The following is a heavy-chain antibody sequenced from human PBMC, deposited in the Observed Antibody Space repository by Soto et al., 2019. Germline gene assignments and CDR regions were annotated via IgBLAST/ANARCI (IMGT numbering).Heavy chain of an antibody. J-gene: IGHJ4*02. Sequence: QVQLVQSGAEVKKPGSSVKVSCKASGGTFSSYAISWVRQAPGQGLEWMGGIIPIFGTANYAQKFQGRVKITADESTSTAYMELSSLRSEDTAVYYWASPWRMYSSGWYAAHFDYWGQGTLVTVSS. CDR3: ASPWRMYSSGWYAAHFDY. V-gene: IGHV1-69*12. D-gene: IGHD6-19*01. CDR1: GGTFSSYA. CDR2: IIPIFGTA.